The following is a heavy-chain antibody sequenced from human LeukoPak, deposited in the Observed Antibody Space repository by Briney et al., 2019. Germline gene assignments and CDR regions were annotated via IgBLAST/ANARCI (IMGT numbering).Heavy chain of an antibody. V-gene: IGHV3-74*01. J-gene: IGHJ4*02. CDR1: GFRFSGYW. CDR3: AHGAMYQLDY. D-gene: IGHD2-2*01. CDR2: INGDGSST. Sequence: PGGSLRLSCAASGFRFSGYWMHWVRQAPGKGLVWVSRINGDGSSTNYADSVKGRFTISRDNAKNTLYLQMNSLRDEDTAVYYCAHGAMYQLDYWGQGTLVTVSS.